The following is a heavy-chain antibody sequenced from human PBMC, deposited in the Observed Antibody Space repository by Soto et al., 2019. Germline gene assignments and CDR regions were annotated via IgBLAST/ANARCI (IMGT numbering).Heavy chain of an antibody. CDR3: ARGGAAGRGDAIDI. J-gene: IGHJ6*02. CDR2: INGDGTRA. CDR1: GFTFRNQW. Sequence: EVQLEESGGGAVQLGESLRVTCVASGFTFRNQWMHWVRQVPGKGLVWVSRINGDGTRASYADFVKGRFTISRDNARNLFFLQRNGLTVEDAGVYHCARGGAAGRGDAIDIWGPGTTVAVSS. D-gene: IGHD3-10*01. V-gene: IGHV3-74*01.